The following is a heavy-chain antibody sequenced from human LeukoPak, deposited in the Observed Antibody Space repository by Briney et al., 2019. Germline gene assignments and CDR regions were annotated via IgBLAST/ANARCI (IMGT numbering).Heavy chain of an antibody. V-gene: IGHV3-23*01. J-gene: IGHJ4*02. CDR1: GFTFSSYS. D-gene: IGHD6-19*01. Sequence: GGSLRLSCAASGFTFSSYSMNWVRQAPGKGLEWVPAISGSGDNTYYADSVKGRFTISRDNSKNMLYLQMNSLRAEDTAVYYCAKDRETGYSSGWYNYFDYWGQGTLVTVSS. CDR3: AKDRETGYSSGWYNYFDY. CDR2: ISGSGDNT.